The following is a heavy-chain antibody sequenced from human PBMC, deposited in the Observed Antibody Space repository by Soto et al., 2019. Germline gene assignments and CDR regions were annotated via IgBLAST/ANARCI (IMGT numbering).Heavy chain of an antibody. CDR1: GFSFSDYC. CDR3: ALLRGSIFRKPLDY. J-gene: IGHJ4*02. V-gene: IGHV3-7*03. CDR2: IKEDGSEN. Sequence: XESLRLSCGGSGFSFSDYCMSWVRQAPGKGLEWVANIKEDGSENYYGDSVKGRFTISRDNAKNSLYLQMNSLRAEDTAVYYCALLRGSIFRKPLDYCGQGTLVTVSS. D-gene: IGHD3-10*01.